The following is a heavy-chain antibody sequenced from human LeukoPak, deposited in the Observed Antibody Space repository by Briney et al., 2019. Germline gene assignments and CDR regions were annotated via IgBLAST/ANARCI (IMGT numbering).Heavy chain of an antibody. V-gene: IGHV4-34*01. CDR2: INHSGST. D-gene: IGHD3-16*02. J-gene: IGHJ4*02. CDR1: GGSFSGYY. Sequence: PSETLSLTCAVYGGSFSGYYWSWIRQPPGKGLEWIGEINHSGSTNYNPSLKSRVTISVDTSKNQFSLKLSSVTAADTAVYYCARAKGYDYVWGSYRSVAFDYWGQRTLVTVSS. CDR3: ARAKGYDYVWGSYRSVAFDY.